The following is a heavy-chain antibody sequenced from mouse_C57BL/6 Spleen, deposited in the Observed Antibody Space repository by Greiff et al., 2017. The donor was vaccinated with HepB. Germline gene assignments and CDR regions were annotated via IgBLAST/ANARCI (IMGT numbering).Heavy chain of an antibody. V-gene: IGHV5-9*01. J-gene: IGHJ3*01. Sequence: EVQLVESGGGLVKPGGSLNLSCAASGFTFSSYTMSWVRQTPEKRLVWVATISGGGGNTYYPDSVKGRFTISRDNAKNTLYLQMSSLRSEDTALYYCARHGNGYPFAYWGQGTLVTVSA. CDR1: GFTFSSYT. CDR3: ARHGNGYPFAY. CDR2: ISGGGGNT. D-gene: IGHD2-2*01.